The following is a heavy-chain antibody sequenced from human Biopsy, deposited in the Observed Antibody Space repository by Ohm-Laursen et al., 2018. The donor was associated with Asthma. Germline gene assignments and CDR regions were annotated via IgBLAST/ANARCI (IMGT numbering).Heavy chain of an antibody. J-gene: IGHJ4*02. CDR3: ARGDSSNWSHYYFDY. CDR2: ISKDASTQ. CDR1: GFSFSNFA. Sequence: SLRLSCAAFGFSFSNFAIHWVRQAPGKGLEWVGVISKDASTQDYADSVKGRFTMARDYSKNTLYLQMHSLRAEDTAVYYCARGDSSNWSHYYFDYWGQGTLVTVSS. D-gene: IGHD3-22*01. V-gene: IGHV3-30*07.